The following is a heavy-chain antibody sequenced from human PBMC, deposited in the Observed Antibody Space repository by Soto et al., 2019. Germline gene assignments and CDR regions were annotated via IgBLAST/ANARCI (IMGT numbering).Heavy chain of an antibody. D-gene: IGHD6-13*01. Sequence: QVQLQESGPGLVKPSETLSLTCTVSGGSISSYYWSWIRQPPGKGLEWIGYIYYSGSTNYNPSLKSRVTISVDTSKNQFSLKLSSVTAADTAVYYCARETSSLSYYGMDVWGQGTPVTVSS. V-gene: IGHV4-59*01. CDR1: GGSISSYY. CDR2: IYYSGST. CDR3: ARETSSLSYYGMDV. J-gene: IGHJ6*02.